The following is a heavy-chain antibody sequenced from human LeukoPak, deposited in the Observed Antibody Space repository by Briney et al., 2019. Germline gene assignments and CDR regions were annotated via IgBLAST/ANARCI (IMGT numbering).Heavy chain of an antibody. D-gene: IGHD3-10*01. J-gene: IGHJ4*02. Sequence: GGSLRLSCAASGFTFSSYGMHWVRQAPGKGLEWVAVIWYDGSNKYYADSVKGRFTISRDNSKNTLYLQMNSLRAEDTAVYYCARVGGSGSYYTFFDYWGQGTLVTVSS. CDR2: IWYDGSNK. CDR3: ARVGGSGSYYTFFDY. CDR1: GFTFSSYG. V-gene: IGHV3-33*01.